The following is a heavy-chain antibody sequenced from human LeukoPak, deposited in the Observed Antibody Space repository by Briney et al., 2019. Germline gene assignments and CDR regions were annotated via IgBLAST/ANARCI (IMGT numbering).Heavy chain of an antibody. CDR2: MNSGGTTI. Sequence: GRSLRLSCAASGFSISGYWMHWVRQAAGEGLVWVSRMNSGGTTINYADSVTGRFTISRDNVDNTLHLQMNSLRVEDTAVYYCIREVQVRASASLGLWGQGTLVTVSS. J-gene: IGHJ4*01. V-gene: IGHV3-74*01. CDR3: IREVQVRASASLGL. D-gene: IGHD3-16*01. CDR1: GFSISGYW.